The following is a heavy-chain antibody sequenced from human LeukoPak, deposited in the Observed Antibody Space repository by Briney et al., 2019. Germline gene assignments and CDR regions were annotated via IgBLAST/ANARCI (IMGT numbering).Heavy chain of an antibody. J-gene: IGHJ3*02. Sequence: ASVKVSCKASGYTFTSYGISWVRQAPGQGLEWMGWISAYNGNTNYAQKLQGRVTMTTDTSTSTAYMELRSLRSDDTAVYYCARGRSKRPYTVDAFDIWGQGTMVTVSS. V-gene: IGHV1-18*01. CDR3: ARGRSKRPYTVDAFDI. CDR1: GYTFTSYG. CDR2: ISAYNGNT. D-gene: IGHD4-11*01.